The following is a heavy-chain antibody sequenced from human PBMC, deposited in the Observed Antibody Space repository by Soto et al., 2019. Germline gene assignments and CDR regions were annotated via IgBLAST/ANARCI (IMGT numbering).Heavy chain of an antibody. Sequence: QVQLVESGGGVVQPGGSLRLSCAASGFTFNNYGMHWVRQAPGEGLEWVAVVSYDGRVQYYADSAKGRFTISRDNSKNTLYLQMNSLRDDDTAVYYCAKEISPKDGKWYFDLWGRGTLVTVSS. CDR3: AKEISPKDGKWYFDL. D-gene: IGHD2-15*01. J-gene: IGHJ2*01. V-gene: IGHV3-30*18. CDR2: VSYDGRVQ. CDR1: GFTFNNYG.